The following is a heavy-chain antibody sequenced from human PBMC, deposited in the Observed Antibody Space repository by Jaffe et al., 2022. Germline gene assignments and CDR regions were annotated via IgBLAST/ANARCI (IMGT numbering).Heavy chain of an antibody. CDR2: IHSGGST. CDR1: GFTISSNY. CDR3: ASRITGTPDAFDI. V-gene: IGHV3-66*02. J-gene: IGHJ3*02. Sequence: EVQLVESGGGLVQPGGSLRLSCAASGFTISSNYMTWVRQAPGKGLEWVSAIHSGGSTYYADSVKGRFTISRDNSKNTLYLQMNSLRTEDTAVYYCASRITGTPDAFDIWGQGTMVTVSS. D-gene: IGHD1-7*01.